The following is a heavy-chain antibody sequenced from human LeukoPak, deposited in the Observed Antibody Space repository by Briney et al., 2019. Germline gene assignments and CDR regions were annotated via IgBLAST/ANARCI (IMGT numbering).Heavy chain of an antibody. V-gene: IGHV3-48*01. CDR1: GFSFSRYT. D-gene: IGHD6-13*01. J-gene: IGHJ4*02. Sequence: GGSLRLSCAASGFSFSRYTLSWVRQAPGKGLEWISYISSSSTTIKYADSVKGRFIISRDNAKNSVYLQMNSLRAEDTAVYYCALIAVDWQQPFDYWGQGTLVTVSS. CDR3: ALIAVDWQQPFDY. CDR2: ISSSSTTI.